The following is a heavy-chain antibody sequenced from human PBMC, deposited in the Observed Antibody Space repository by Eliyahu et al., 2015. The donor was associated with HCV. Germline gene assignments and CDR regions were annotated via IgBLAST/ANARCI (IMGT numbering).Heavy chain of an antibody. V-gene: IGHV3-33*01. CDR2: IWYDASNK. CDR3: ARDLLNYDSSGLFGY. D-gene: IGHD3-22*01. Sequence: QVQLVESGGGVVQPGRSLRLSCAASGFTFSNYGMHWVRQAPGKGLEWVAVIWYDASNKYYADSVKGRFTISRDNSKNTLYLQMISLRAEDTAVYYCARDLLNYDSSGLFGYWGQGTLVTVSS. J-gene: IGHJ4*02. CDR1: GFTFSNYG.